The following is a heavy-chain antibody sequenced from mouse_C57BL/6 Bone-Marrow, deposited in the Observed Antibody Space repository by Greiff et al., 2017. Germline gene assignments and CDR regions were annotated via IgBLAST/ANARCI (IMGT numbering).Heavy chain of an antibody. CDR3: ARVFAY. CDR2: ISSGGSYT. V-gene: IGHV5-6*01. J-gene: IGHJ3*01. CDR1: GFTFSSYG. Sequence: EVKLVESGGDLVKPGGSLTLSCAASGFTFSSYGMSWVRQTPDKRLEWVATISSGGSYTYYPDSVKGRFTIYRDNAMKTLYLQMSSLKSEDTAMYYCARVFAYWGQGTRVTVAA.